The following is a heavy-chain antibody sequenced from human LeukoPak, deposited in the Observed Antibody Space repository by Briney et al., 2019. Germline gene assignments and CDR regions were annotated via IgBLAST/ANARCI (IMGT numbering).Heavy chain of an antibody. D-gene: IGHD3-22*01. CDR1: GGSFSGYH. V-gene: IGHV4-34*01. CDR3: ARHRRYYYDSSGYFYYFDS. CDR2: INHSGST. Sequence: SETLSLTCAVYGGSFSGYHWSWIRQPPGKGLEWIGEINHSGSTNYNPSLKSRVTISVDTSKNQFSLKLSSVTAADTAVYYCARHRRYYYDSSGYFYYFDSWGQGTLITVSS. J-gene: IGHJ4*02.